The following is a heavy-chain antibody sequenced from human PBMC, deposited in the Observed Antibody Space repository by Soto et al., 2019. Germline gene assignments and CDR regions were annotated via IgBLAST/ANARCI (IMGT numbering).Heavy chain of an antibody. V-gene: IGHV3-15*01. D-gene: IGHD6-13*01. J-gene: IGHJ5*02. Sequence: EVQLVESGGGLVKSGGSLIRSCAASGFTFSKAWMSWVRQAPGKGPEWVGRVKSKTDGETTGYAAPVRGRFTISRDDSKNMLYLQMTSLKSEDTALYYCTVDVRRAAASGFDPWGQGTLVNVPS. CDR3: TVDVRRAAASGFDP. CDR2: VKSKTDGETT. CDR1: GFTFSKAW.